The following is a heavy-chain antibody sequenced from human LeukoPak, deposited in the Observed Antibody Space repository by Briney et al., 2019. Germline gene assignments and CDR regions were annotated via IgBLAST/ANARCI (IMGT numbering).Heavy chain of an antibody. CDR1: GFTFSSYA. J-gene: IGHJ4*02. CDR2: ISGSGGST. D-gene: IGHD6-19*01. CDR3: AKLPVAGLYFDY. Sequence: GGSLRLSCAASGFTFSSYAMSWVRQAPGEGLEWISAISGSGGSTYYVGSVKGRFTISRDNSKNTLYLQMNSLRVEDTVVYYCAKLPVAGLYFDYWGQGTLVTVSS. V-gene: IGHV3-23*01.